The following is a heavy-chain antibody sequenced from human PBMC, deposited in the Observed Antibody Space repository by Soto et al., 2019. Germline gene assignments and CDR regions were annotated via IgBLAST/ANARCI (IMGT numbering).Heavy chain of an antibody. V-gene: IGHV4-34*02. D-gene: IGHD6-13*01. Sequence: QVQLQQWGAGLVKPSETLSLTCAVSGGSFSGYYWTWIRQPPGKGLEWIGQINHSGSTNYKPSLRSRGTLSVDTSKSQFSMTMTSMTAADTAVYFCARGSIVEAVWGQGILVTVSS. CDR3: ARGSIVEAV. CDR1: GGSFSGYY. CDR2: INHSGST. J-gene: IGHJ4*02.